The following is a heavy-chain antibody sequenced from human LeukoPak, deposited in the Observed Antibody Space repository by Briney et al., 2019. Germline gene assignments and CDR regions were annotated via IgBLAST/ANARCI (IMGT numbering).Heavy chain of an antibody. CDR3: ARSTLTMVRKVLDY. Sequence: GASVKVSCKSSGGTFSSYAISWVRQAPGQGLEWMGGIIPIFGTANYAQKFQGRVTITADKSTSTAYMELRSLRSEDTAVYYCARSTLTMVRKVLDYWGQGTLVTVSS. D-gene: IGHD3-10*01. CDR1: GGTFSSYA. CDR2: IIPIFGTA. J-gene: IGHJ4*02. V-gene: IGHV1-69*06.